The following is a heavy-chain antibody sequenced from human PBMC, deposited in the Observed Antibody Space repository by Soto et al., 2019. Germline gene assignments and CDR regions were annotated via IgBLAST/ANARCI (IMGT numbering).Heavy chain of an antibody. CDR3: ARDLGAKVYY. V-gene: IGHV1-18*01. J-gene: IGHJ4*01. D-gene: IGHD3-16*01. Sequence: QLVQSGAEVKKPGASVKVSCKASGYTFTSHGISWVRQAPGQGLEWMGWVSGYNGNTNYAQKFQGRVTMTTDTSTTTAYMELRSLTSDDTAGYYCARDLGAKVYYWGQGTLVTVSS. CDR1: GYTFTSHG. CDR2: VSGYNGNT.